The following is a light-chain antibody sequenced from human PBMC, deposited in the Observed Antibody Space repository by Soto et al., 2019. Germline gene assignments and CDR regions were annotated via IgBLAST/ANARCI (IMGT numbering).Light chain of an antibody. CDR3: QQHANSPWT. Sequence: EIVLTQSRGTLSLSPGERATLSCRGSQSVSTTYLAWYQQKPGQAPRLLIYGASSRATGIPDRFSGSGSGTDFTLTISRLEPEDFAVYYCQQHANSPWTFGQGTKVDI. V-gene: IGKV3-20*01. CDR2: GAS. J-gene: IGKJ1*01. CDR1: QSVSTTY.